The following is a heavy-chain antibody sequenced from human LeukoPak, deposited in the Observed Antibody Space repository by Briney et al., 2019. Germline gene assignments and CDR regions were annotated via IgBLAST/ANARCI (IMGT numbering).Heavy chain of an antibody. D-gene: IGHD3-10*01. CDR3: ASRTLWFGELRY. CDR2: IYYSGST. J-gene: IGHJ4*02. Sequence: SETLSLTCTVSGGSISSSSYYWGWIRQPPGKGLEWIGSIYYSGSTYYNPSLKSRVTISVDTSKNQFSLKLSSVTAADTAVYYCASRTLWFGELRYWGQGTLVTVSS. CDR1: GGSISSSSYY. V-gene: IGHV4-39*07.